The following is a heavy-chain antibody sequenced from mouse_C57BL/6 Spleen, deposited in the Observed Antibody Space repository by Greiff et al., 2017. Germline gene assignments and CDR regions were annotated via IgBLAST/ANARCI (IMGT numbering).Heavy chain of an antibody. CDR1: GYAFSSYW. CDR2: IYPGDGDT. Sequence: QVQLKQSGAELVKPGASVKISCKASGYAFSSYWMNWVKQRPGKGLEWIGQIYPGDGDTNYNGKFKGKATLTADKSSSTAYMQLSSLTSKDSAVYFCARKGELTTGFAYGGQGTLVTVSA. D-gene: IGHD2-12*01. V-gene: IGHV1-80*01. CDR3: ARKGELTTGFAY. J-gene: IGHJ3*01.